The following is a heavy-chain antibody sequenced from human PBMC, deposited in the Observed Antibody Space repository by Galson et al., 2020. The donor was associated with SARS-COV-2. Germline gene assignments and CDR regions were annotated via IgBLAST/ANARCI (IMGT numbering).Heavy chain of an antibody. V-gene: IGHV3-9*01. J-gene: IGHJ6*02. CDR2: ITWNGQTI. CDR1: GLTFQNYA. Sequence: SLKISCAASGLTFQNYAMHWVRQAPGKGLEWVSGITWNGQTIVYADSVKGRFTVSRDNSKNCLYLQMNSLGPEDTALYYCAKDCTKTSLYAMDAWGQGTTVTVSS. CDR3: AKDCTKTSLYAMDA.